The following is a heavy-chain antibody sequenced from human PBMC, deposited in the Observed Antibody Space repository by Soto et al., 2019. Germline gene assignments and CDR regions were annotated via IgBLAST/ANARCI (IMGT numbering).Heavy chain of an antibody. J-gene: IGHJ5*02. CDR1: GYTFTSYG. CDR3: ARDVPKTYYDILTGYYPPLDP. CDR2: ISAYNGNT. Sequence: GPSGKVSWRASGYTFTSYGISWVRQAPGQGLEWMGWISAYNGNTNYAQKLQGRVTMTTDTSTSTAYMELRSLRSDDTAVYYCARDVPKTYYDILTGYYPPLDPWGQGTLVTVSS. V-gene: IGHV1-18*01. D-gene: IGHD3-9*01.